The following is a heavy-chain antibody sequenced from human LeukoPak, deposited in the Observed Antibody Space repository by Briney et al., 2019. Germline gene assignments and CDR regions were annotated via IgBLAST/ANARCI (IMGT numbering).Heavy chain of an antibody. CDR1: GFTFSNYE. V-gene: IGHV3-21*01. J-gene: IGHJ4*02. Sequence: PGGSLRLSCAASGFTFSNYEMNWVRQAPRKGLEWVSSISSSNSYIYYADSVKGRFTISRDNAKNSLYLQMNSLRAEDTAVYYCARGQLGYYYDSSGYLYWGQGTLVTVSS. CDR3: ARGQLGYYYDSSGYLY. CDR2: ISSSNSYI. D-gene: IGHD3-22*01.